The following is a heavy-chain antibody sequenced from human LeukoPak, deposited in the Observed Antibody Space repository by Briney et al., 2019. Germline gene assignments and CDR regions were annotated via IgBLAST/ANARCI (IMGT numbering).Heavy chain of an antibody. CDR3: ARNSLDYVWGSYRIYAFDI. D-gene: IGHD3-16*01. Sequence: WASVKVSCKASGYTFTGYYMHWVRQAPGQGLEWMGWINPNSGGTNYAQKFQGRVTMTRDTSISTAYMELSRLRSDDTAVYYCARNSLDYVWGSYRIYAFDIWGQGTMVTVSS. V-gene: IGHV1-2*02. CDR1: GYTFTGYY. J-gene: IGHJ3*02. CDR2: INPNSGGT.